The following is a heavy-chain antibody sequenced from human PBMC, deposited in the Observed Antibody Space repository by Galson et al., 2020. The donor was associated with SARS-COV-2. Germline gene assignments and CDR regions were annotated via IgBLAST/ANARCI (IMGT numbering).Heavy chain of an antibody. J-gene: IGHJ4*02. CDR1: GFTFSSYG. CDR3: ARDSSMVAHGVDY. D-gene: IGHD2-15*01. Sequence: GGSLRLSCAASGFTFSSYGMHWVRQAPGKGLEWVAVIWSDGSYKYDADSVKGRFTISRDNSKNTLSPQMNSLRAEDTALYYCARDSSMVAHGVDYWGQGTLGTVSS. CDR2: IWSDGSYK. V-gene: IGHV3-33*01.